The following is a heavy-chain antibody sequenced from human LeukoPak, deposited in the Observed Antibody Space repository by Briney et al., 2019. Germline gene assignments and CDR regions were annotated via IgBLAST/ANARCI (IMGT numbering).Heavy chain of an antibody. Sequence: SETLSLTCAVSGGSISSGGYSWSWIRQPPGKGLEWIGYIYHSGSTYYNPSLKSRVTISVDRSKNQFSLKLSSVTAADTAVYYCARAQGGDLSAFDIWGQGTMVTVSS. J-gene: IGHJ3*02. D-gene: IGHD2-21*02. CDR2: IYHSGST. V-gene: IGHV4-30-2*01. CDR3: ARAQGGDLSAFDI. CDR1: GGSISSGGYS.